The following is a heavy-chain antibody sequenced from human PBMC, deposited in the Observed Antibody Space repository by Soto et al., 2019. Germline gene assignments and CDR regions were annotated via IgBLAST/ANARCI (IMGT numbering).Heavy chain of an antibody. CDR1: GFTLGDYG. CDR2: IKWNGGIT. Sequence: DVHLVESGGGVVRPGGSLRLSCAASGFTLGDYGMSWVRQVPGKGLEWVSGIKWNGGITGYADSVKGRFTISKDNAKSALYLQMNSLTAEDTALYYCARDSPISSIAAASFDYWGQGTLVTVSS. V-gene: IGHV3-20*04. D-gene: IGHD6-13*01. J-gene: IGHJ4*02. CDR3: ARDSPISSIAAASFDY.